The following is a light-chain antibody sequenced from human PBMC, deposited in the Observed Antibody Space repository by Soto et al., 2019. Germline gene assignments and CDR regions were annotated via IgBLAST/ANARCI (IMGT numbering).Light chain of an antibody. CDR2: GAS. J-gene: IGKJ1*01. CDR3: QHYNNWLWT. V-gene: IGKV3-15*01. Sequence: ILMTQSQYMLSVPPGASAGLPCRASQSVSSNLAWYQQKPGQAPRLLIFGASTRATGIPARFSGSGSGTKFTLTISSLQSEDFAVYYCQHYNNWLWTFGQGTKV. CDR1: QSVSSN.